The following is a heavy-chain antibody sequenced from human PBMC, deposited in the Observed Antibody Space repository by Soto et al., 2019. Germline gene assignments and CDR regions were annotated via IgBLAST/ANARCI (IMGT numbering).Heavy chain of an antibody. CDR1: GFSFSTYN. J-gene: IGHJ4*02. V-gene: IGHV3-21*01. Sequence: EVQLVESGGGLVKPGGSLRLSCAASGFSFSTYNMNWVRQAPGKGLEWVSSIDASSTHIYYADSVKGRFTISRDNGKSSLYLQMDSLRAEDTALYYCARESEDLTSNFDYWGQGTLVTVSS. CDR2: IDASSTHI. CDR3: ARESEDLTSNFDY.